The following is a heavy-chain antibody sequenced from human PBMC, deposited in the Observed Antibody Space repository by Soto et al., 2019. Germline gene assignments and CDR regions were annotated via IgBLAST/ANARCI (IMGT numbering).Heavy chain of an antibody. J-gene: IGHJ5*02. CDR1: GGSISSSSYY. Sequence: SETLSLTCTVSGGSISSSSYYWGWIRQPPGKGLEWIGSIYYSGSTYYNPSLKSRVTISVDTSKNQFSLKLSSVTAADTAVYYCARLGIVVVRLDPWGQGTLVTVSS. CDR3: ARLGIVVVRLDP. D-gene: IGHD2-2*03. CDR2: IYYSGST. V-gene: IGHV4-39*01.